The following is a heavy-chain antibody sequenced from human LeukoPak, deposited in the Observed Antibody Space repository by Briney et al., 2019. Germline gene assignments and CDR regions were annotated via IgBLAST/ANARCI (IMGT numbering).Heavy chain of an antibody. D-gene: IGHD2-2*01. V-gene: IGHV3-64D*09. CDR1: GFTFSSYA. Sequence: PGGSLRLSCSASGFTFSSYAMHWVRQAPGKGLEYVSAISSNGGSTYYADSVKGRFTICRDNSKNTLYLQMSSLRAEDTAVYYCVKGYCSSISCYGDYWGQGTLVTVSS. J-gene: IGHJ4*02. CDR3: VKGYCSSISCYGDY. CDR2: ISSNGGST.